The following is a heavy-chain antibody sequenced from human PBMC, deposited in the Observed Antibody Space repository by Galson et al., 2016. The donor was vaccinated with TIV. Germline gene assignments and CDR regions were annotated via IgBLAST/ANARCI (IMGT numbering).Heavy chain of an antibody. D-gene: IGHD3-16*01. CDR2: FYLTGST. Sequence: ETLSLTCTVSGYSIRDDTYWGWIRQPPGKGLEWIASFYLTGSTYYTPSLKSRVTISADTSKGHFSLNLKSVTAADTAVYYCVQFAGHWGQGTVVTVSS. CDR1: GYSIRDDTY. CDR3: VQFAGH. V-gene: IGHV4-38-2*02. J-gene: IGHJ4*02.